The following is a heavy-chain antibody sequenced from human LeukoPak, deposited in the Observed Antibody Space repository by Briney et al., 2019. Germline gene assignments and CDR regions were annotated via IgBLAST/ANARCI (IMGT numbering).Heavy chain of an antibody. CDR1: GYSLHSLW. J-gene: IGHJ4*02. Sequence: ESPKISRNGPGYSLHSLWIGRVRQIPRKGPECIGSIYPGYSDTRYSRPFQGQVTISDDKSINPAYLQWGSLKASDSAMYYCARHETGPYFDYWGQGTLVTVSS. CDR3: ARHETGPYFDY. D-gene: IGHD1-1*01. CDR2: IYPGYSDT. V-gene: IGHV5-51*01.